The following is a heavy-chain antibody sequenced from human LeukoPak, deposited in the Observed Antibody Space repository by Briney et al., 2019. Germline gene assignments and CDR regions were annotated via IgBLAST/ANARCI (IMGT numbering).Heavy chain of an antibody. Sequence: PSQTLSLTCTVSGGSISSGGYYWSWIRQHPGKGLEWIGYIYYSGSTNYNPSLKSRVTISVDTSKNQFSLKLSSVTAADTALYYCARYYCSGGNCYGDYWGQGTLVTVSS. V-gene: IGHV4-31*03. CDR2: IYYSGST. D-gene: IGHD2-15*01. CDR3: ARYYCSGGNCYGDY. J-gene: IGHJ4*02. CDR1: GGSISSGGYY.